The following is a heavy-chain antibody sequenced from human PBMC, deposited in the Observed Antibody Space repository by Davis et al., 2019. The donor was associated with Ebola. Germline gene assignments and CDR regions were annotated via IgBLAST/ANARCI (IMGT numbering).Heavy chain of an antibody. CDR1: GFTFSSYG. J-gene: IGHJ4*02. D-gene: IGHD3-3*01. V-gene: IGHV3-30*02. Sequence: GESLKISCAASGFTFSSYGMHWVRQAPGKGLEWVAFIRYDGSNKYYADSVKGRFTISRDNSKNTLYLQMNSLRAEDTAVYYCAKEDSDFWSGYYVDYWGQGTLVTVSS. CDR2: IRYDGSNK. CDR3: AKEDSDFWSGYYVDY.